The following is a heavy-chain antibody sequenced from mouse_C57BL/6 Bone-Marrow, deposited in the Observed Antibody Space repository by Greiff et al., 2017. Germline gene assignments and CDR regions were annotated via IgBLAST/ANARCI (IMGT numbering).Heavy chain of an antibody. V-gene: IGHV1-55*01. CDR3: ARSGPLGRSFDY. Sequence: QVQLQQPGAELVKPGASVKMSCKASGYTFTSYWITWVKQRPGQGLAWIGDIYPTSGRTKYNEKFKSKAILTVDPSSNTAYMQLSSLTSEDSAVFYCARSGPLGRSFDYWGQGTTLTVSS. D-gene: IGHD4-1*01. J-gene: IGHJ2*01. CDR1: GYTFTSYW. CDR2: IYPTSGRT.